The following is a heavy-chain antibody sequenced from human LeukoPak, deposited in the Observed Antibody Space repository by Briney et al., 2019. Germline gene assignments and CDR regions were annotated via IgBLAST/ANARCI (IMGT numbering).Heavy chain of an antibody. V-gene: IGHV4-59*01. D-gene: IGHD4-17*01. CDR1: GGSISSYY. CDR3: ARGYLDDYGEGDPLHPIDY. Sequence: SETLSLTCTVSGGSISSYYWSWIRQPPGQGLEWMGYLYYSGSTNYNTSLKSRVTISVDTSKNQFSLKLSSVTAADTAVYYCARGYLDDYGEGDPLHPIDYWGQGTLVTVSS. J-gene: IGHJ4*02. CDR2: LYYSGST.